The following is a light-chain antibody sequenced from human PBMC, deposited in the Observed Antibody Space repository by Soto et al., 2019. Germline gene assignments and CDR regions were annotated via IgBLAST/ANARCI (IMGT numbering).Light chain of an antibody. V-gene: IGKV3-11*01. CDR2: DAS. CDR1: QSVNSY. Sequence: EIVLTQSPATLSLSPGEGATLSRRASQSVNSYLVWYQQKPGQAPRLLIYDASNRATGIPARFSGSGSGTDFTLTISSLEPEDFAVYYCQHRSNWPLTFGGGTKVEIK. CDR3: QHRSNWPLT. J-gene: IGKJ4*01.